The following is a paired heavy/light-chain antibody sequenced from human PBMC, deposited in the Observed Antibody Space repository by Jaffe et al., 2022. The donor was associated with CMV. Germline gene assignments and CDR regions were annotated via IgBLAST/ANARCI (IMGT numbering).Light chain of an antibody. V-gene: IGKV1-5*03. J-gene: IGKJ2*01. Sequence: DIQMTQSPSTLSASVGDRVTITCRASQSISVRLAWYQQKPGKAPKLLIYKASALESGVPSRFRGSGSGTEFTLTISSLQPDDFATYYCQQYDTYSGYAFGQGTKVEIK. CDR2: KAS. CDR3: QQYDTYSGYA. CDR1: QSISVR.
Heavy chain of an antibody. CDR1: GFTFTNFA. J-gene: IGHJ4*02. D-gene: IGHD1-26*01. CDR3: VKARVGGTSWEYYSDF. CDR2: ISLNGGFT. Sequence: EVQLVESGGGLVQPGGSLRLSCSASGFTFTNFAMHWVRQAPGKGLEYVSVISLNGGFTYYADSVKGRFTISRDNSKNMLYLQMSSLTDEDTAVYYCVKARVGGTSWEYYSDFWGQGSLVTVSS. V-gene: IGHV3-64D*06.